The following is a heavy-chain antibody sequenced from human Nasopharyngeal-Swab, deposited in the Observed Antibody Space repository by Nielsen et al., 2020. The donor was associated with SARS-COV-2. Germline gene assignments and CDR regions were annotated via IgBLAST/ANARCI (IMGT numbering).Heavy chain of an antibody. CDR2: IIPILGIA. J-gene: IGHJ5*02. D-gene: IGHD6-13*01. CDR3: ARDYDAAGTGWFDP. V-gene: IGHV1-69*04. Sequence: SVKVSCKASGGTFSSYAISWVRQAPGQGLEWMGRIIPILGIANYAQKFQGRVTITADKSTSTAYMELSSLRSEDTAVYYCARDYDAAGTGWFDPWGQGTLVTVSS. CDR1: GGTFSSYA.